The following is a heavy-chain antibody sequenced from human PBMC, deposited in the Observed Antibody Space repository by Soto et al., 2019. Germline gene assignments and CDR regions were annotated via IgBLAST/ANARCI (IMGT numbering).Heavy chain of an antibody. J-gene: IGHJ6*02. CDR2: VSANNGHT. D-gene: IGHD2-8*01. CDR1: GFTFSNYG. Sequence: ASVKVSCKASGFTFSNYGLNWVRQAPGQGLEWMGWVSANNGHTNYAQNLQGRVSMTTDTSTSTAYMELRGLTFDDTAVYYCARDIESVTAKHFFYYYAMDVWGQGTTVTVAS. V-gene: IGHV1-18*01. CDR3: ARDIESVTAKHFFYYYAMDV.